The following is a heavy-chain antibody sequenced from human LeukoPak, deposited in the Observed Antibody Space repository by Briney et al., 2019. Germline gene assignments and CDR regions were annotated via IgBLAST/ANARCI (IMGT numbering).Heavy chain of an antibody. V-gene: IGHV1-2*02. CDR1: GYTFTGYY. D-gene: IGHD3-16*01. CDR2: INLNTGGT. J-gene: IGHJ2*01. CDR3: GSVRGILSYFDL. Sequence: GASVKVSCKASGYTFTGYYMHWERQAPGQGPEWMGWINLNTGGTNYAQKFDGRFSMTRDTSINTAFMELSGLTFDDTAVYYCGSVRGILSYFDLWGRGTLVTVSS.